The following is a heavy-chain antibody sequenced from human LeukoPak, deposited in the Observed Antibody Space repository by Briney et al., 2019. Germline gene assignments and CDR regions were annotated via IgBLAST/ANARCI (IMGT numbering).Heavy chain of an antibody. J-gene: IGHJ5*02. D-gene: IGHD2-8*01. CDR2: ISYDGSNK. CDR1: GFAFSSYA. CDR3: AREVLEAENGVCYTGCNWFDP. V-gene: IGHV3-30-3*01. Sequence: GRSLRLSCAATGFAFSSYAMHWVRQAPGKGLEWVAVISYDGSNKYYADSVKGRFTISRDNSKNTLYLQMNSLRAEDTAVYYYAREVLEAENGVCYTGCNWFDPWGQGTLVTVSS.